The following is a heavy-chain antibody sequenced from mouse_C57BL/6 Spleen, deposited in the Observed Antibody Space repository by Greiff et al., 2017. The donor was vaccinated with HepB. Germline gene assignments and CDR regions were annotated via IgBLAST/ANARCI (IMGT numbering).Heavy chain of an antibody. D-gene: IGHD1-1*01. Sequence: QVQLQQSGAELVMPGASVKLSCKASGYTFTSYWMHWVKQRPGQGLEWIGEIDPSDSYTNYNQKFKGKSTLTVDKSSSTAYMQLSSLTSEDSAVYYCARNVITTVVAFDYWGQGTTLTVSS. CDR1: GYTFTSYW. V-gene: IGHV1-69*01. CDR2: IDPSDSYT. CDR3: ARNVITTVVAFDY. J-gene: IGHJ2*01.